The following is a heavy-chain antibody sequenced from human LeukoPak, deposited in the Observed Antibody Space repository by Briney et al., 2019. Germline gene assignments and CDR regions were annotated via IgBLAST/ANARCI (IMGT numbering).Heavy chain of an antibody. CDR1: GGSISSSSYY. CDR2: INHSGST. V-gene: IGHV4-39*01. J-gene: IGHJ5*02. Sequence: SETLSLTCTVSGGSISSSSYYWGWIRQPPGKGLEWIGEINHSGSTNYNPSLKSRVTISVDTSKNQFSLKLSSVTAADTAVYYCARQREYFDWLPLNWFDPWGQGTLVTVSS. CDR3: ARQREYFDWLPLNWFDP. D-gene: IGHD3-9*01.